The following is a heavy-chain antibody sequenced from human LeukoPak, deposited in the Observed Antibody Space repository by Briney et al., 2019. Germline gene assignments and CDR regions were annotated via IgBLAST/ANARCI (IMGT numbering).Heavy chain of an antibody. D-gene: IGHD3-22*01. CDR1: GGTFSSYA. V-gene: IGHV1-69*05. Sequence: SVKVSCKASGGTFSSYAISWVRQAPGQGLEWMGRIIPIFGTANYAQKFQGRVTITTDESTSTAYMELSSLRSEDAAVYYCASGMYSTSSYYYDSSGYQGLYYFDYWGQGTLVTVSS. J-gene: IGHJ4*02. CDR3: ASGMYSTSSYYYDSSGYQGLYYFDY. CDR2: IIPIFGTA.